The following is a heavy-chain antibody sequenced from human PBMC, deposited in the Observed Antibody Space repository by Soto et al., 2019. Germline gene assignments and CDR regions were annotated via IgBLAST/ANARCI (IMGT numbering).Heavy chain of an antibody. Sequence: QITLKESGPTLVKPTQTLTLTCTLSGLSLSTSGVGVGWIRQPPGKALEWLALIYWNDEIHYSPSLSSRLTNTKENPKNQGVLTIANKDPVDTATYFCAHDLPGYYPSPYWLDWGRGTLVTVSS. D-gene: IGHD2-21*01. CDR1: GLSLSTSGVG. CDR2: IYWNDEI. V-gene: IGHV2-5*01. CDR3: AHDLPGYYPSPYWLD. J-gene: IGHJ4*02.